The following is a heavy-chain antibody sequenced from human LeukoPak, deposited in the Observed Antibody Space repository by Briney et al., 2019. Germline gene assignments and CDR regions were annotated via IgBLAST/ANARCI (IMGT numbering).Heavy chain of an antibody. D-gene: IGHD6-19*01. Sequence: GGSLRLSCVASGFTFSSYSMNWVRQAPGKGLEWVSYISSGSSTKYYADSVKGRFAVSRDNAKNSLYLQMNSLRAEDTAVHYCAREGYSSGWYAGPIDYWGQGTLLTVSS. CDR2: ISSGSSTK. CDR3: AREGYSSGWYAGPIDY. J-gene: IGHJ4*02. V-gene: IGHV3-48*01. CDR1: GFTFSSYS.